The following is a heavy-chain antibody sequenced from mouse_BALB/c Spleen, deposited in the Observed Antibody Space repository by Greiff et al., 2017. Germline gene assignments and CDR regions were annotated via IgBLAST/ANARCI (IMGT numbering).Heavy chain of an antibody. CDR3: NAAGTKFAY. V-gene: IGHV1-77*01. D-gene: IGHD4-1*01. CDR2: IYPGSGNT. Sequence: VQLQESGAELARPGASVKLSCKASGYTFTDYYINWVKQRTGQGLEWIGEIYPGSGNTYYNEKFKGKATLTADKSSSTAYMQLSSLTSEDSAVYYCNAAGTKFAYWGQGTLVTVSA. J-gene: IGHJ3*01. CDR1: GYTFTDYY.